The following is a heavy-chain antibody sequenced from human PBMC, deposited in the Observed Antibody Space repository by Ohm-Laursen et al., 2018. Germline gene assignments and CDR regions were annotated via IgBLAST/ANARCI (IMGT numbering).Heavy chain of an antibody. V-gene: IGHV1-24*01. CDR1: GYTLTELS. J-gene: IGHJ4*02. CDR3: ATARGATVVTYWYFDY. CDR2: FDPEDGET. Sequence: PSVKVSCNVSGYTLTELSMHWVRQAPGKGLEWMGGFDPEDGETIYAQKFQGRVTMTEDTSTDTAYMELSSLRSEDTAVYYCATARGATVVTYWYFDYWGQGTLVTVSS. D-gene: IGHD4-23*01.